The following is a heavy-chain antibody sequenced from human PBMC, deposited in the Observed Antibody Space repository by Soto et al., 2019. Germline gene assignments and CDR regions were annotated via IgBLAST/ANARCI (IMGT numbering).Heavy chain of an antibody. D-gene: IGHD6-13*01. J-gene: IGHJ5*02. CDR3: ARQGSSWYGGEFNWFDP. CDR2: IYYSGST. CDR1: GFSISSYY. Sequence: PSETLSLTCTFSGFSISSYYWIWIRQPPGKGLEWIGYIYYSGSTNYNPSLKSRVTISVDTSKNQFSLKLSSVTAADTAVYYCARQGSSWYGGEFNWFDPWGQGNLVTVS. V-gene: IGHV4-59*08.